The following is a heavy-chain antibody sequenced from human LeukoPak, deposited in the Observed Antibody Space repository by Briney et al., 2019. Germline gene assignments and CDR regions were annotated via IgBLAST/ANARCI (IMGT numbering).Heavy chain of an antibody. Sequence: SVKVSCKASRDTFTSYDIIWVRQATGQGLEWMGGIIPIFGTANYAQKFQGRVTITADESTSTAYMELSSLRSEDTAVYYCARGITATYYYYYYYMDVWGKGTTVTVSS. V-gene: IGHV1-69*13. CDR1: RDTFTSYD. J-gene: IGHJ6*03. CDR2: IIPIFGTA. D-gene: IGHD1-14*01. CDR3: ARGITATYYYYYYYMDV.